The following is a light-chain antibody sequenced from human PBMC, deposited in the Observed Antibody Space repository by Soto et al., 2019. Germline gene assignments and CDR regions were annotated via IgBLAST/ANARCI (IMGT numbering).Light chain of an antibody. Sequence: QSALTQPPSTSGTPGQRVTISCSGSSSNIGGNHVYWYQQFPGMAPKLLMYRSDQRPTGVPDRFSGSKSGTSASLAISGLRSDDEADYYCSARDDSLSGAVFGGGTKLTVL. CDR3: SARDDSLSGAV. J-gene: IGLJ2*01. CDR2: RSD. V-gene: IGLV1-47*01. CDR1: SSNIGGNH.